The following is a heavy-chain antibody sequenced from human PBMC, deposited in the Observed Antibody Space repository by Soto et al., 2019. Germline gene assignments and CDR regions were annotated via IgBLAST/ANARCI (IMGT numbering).Heavy chain of an antibody. Sequence: CGPPRVSPTPPLALTCTFAGFSLITSGMCVSWIRHPPGKALEWLALIDWDDDKYYSTSLKTRLTISKDTSKNQVVLTMTNMDPVDTATYYCARSPYSTGWYYFDYWGHGTMVTVSS. V-gene: IGHV2-70*01. CDR2: IDWDDDK. CDR3: ARSPYSTGWYYFDY. CDR1: GFSLITSGMC. J-gene: IGHJ4*01. D-gene: IGHD6-19*01.